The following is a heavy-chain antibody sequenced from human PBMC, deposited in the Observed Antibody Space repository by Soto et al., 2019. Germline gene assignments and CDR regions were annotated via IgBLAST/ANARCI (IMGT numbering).Heavy chain of an antibody. CDR2: INPIFGTA. D-gene: IGHD6-13*01. V-gene: IGHV1-69*12. J-gene: IGHJ5*02. CDR1: GGTFSSYA. CDR3: ARDWARAADGHERCDP. Sequence: QVQLVQSGAEVKKPGSSVKVSCKASGGTFSSYAISWMRQAPGQGLEWMGGINPIFGTANYAQKFQGRVTITEDESTRTAYVERISLRSADTAVYYCARDWARAADGHERCDPWGQGNLVTVSS.